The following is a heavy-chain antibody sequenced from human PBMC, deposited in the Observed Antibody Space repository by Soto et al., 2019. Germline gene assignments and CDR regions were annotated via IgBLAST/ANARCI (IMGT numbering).Heavy chain of an antibody. CDR2: INHSGST. V-gene: IGHV4-34*01. D-gene: IGHD1-26*01. J-gene: IGHJ5*02. CDR1: GGSFSGSC. CDR3: ARGPYSRGVGATNPST. Sequence: PSETLSLTCAVYGGSFSGSCWSWIRQFPGKGLEWIGEINHSGSTNYKLSLKSRVTISADTSKSQFSLKLSSVTAADTAVYYCARGPYSRGVGATNPSTWGQGTLVTVSS.